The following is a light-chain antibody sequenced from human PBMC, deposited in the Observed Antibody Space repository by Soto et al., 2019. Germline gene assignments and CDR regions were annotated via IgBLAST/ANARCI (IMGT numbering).Light chain of an antibody. V-gene: IGKV3-15*01. CDR3: QQYRKWPLT. J-gene: IGKJ4*01. Sequence: EIVMTQSPATLSVSPGERATLSCRTSQSVTSNLDWDQQKPGQAPRLLMYGVSTSATGSPARFGGSGSAIDFPRTISSVQSEDFAVYSCQQYRKWPLTFGGGTKGEIK. CDR1: QSVTSN. CDR2: GVS.